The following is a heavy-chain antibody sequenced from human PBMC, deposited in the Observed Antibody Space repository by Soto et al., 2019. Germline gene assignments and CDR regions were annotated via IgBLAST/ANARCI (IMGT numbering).Heavy chain of an antibody. D-gene: IGHD6-13*01. CDR3: ARVAGIAAAGPYYYYYYYMDV. V-gene: IGHV4-59*01. CDR2: IYYSGST. CDR1: GGSISSYY. Sequence: SETLSLTCTVSGGSISSYYWSWIRQPPGKGLEWIGYIYYSGSTNYNPSLKSRVTISVDTSKNQFSLKLSSVTAADTAVYYCARVAGIAAAGPYYYYYYYMDVWGKGTTVTVSS. J-gene: IGHJ6*03.